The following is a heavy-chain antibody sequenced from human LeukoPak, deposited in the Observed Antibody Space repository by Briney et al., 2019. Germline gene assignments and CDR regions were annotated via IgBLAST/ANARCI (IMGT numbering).Heavy chain of an antibody. J-gene: IGHJ4*02. V-gene: IGHV4-59*01. Sequence: SETLSLTCTVSGGSISSYYWSWIRQPPGKGLEWIGYIYYSGHTNYNPSLKSRVTISLGTSKNQFSLKLDAVTAADTAVYYCARGACGGDCYLVWGQGTLVTVSS. CDR1: GGSISSYY. CDR3: ARGACGGDCYLV. D-gene: IGHD2-21*02. CDR2: IYYSGHT.